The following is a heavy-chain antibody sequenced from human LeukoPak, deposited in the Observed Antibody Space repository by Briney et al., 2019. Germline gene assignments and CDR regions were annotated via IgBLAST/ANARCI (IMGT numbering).Heavy chain of an antibody. CDR1: GFSFSTNT. CDR2: MSPSGGSA. Sequence: GWSLRLSCAASGFSFSTNTMNWVGQAPGRGLEWVAAMSPSGGSAYYTDSVKGRFTIFRDNSKNTLFLQMNSLRAEDSALYYCAKDQDVGGYCTSTRSYFGLCDSWGQGALVTVSS. V-gene: IGHV3-23*01. J-gene: IGHJ5*01. D-gene: IGHD2-2*01. CDR3: AKDQDVGGYCTSTRSYFGLCDS.